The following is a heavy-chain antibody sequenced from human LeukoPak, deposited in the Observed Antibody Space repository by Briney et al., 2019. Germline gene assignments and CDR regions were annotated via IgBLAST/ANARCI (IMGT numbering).Heavy chain of an antibody. J-gene: IGHJ4*02. D-gene: IGHD5-12*01. CDR1: GYTFSSYG. Sequence: ASVKVSCKASGYTFSSYGIAWVRQAPGQGLEWMGWISGYNGNTNYAQKLQGRVSMTTDTSTTTAYMELRSLTSDDPALYYCARSSLGTITAGPFDYWGQGTLVTVSS. CDR2: ISGYNGNT. CDR3: ARSSLGTITAGPFDY. V-gene: IGHV1-18*01.